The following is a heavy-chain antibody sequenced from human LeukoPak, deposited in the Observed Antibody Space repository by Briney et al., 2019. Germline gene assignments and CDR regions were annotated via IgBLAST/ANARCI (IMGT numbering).Heavy chain of an antibody. D-gene: IGHD1-26*01. CDR2: ISGSGSTT. CDR1: GFTFRSYA. CDR3: ARDPYSGSYGNYYYYFMDV. V-gene: IGHV3-23*01. J-gene: IGHJ6*03. Sequence: PGGSLRLSCAASGFTFRSYAMNWVRQAPGKGLEWVSTISGSGSTTNYADSVKGRFTISRDNSKNTLSLQMNSLRAEDTAVYYCARDPYSGSYGNYYYYFMDVWGKGTTVTISS.